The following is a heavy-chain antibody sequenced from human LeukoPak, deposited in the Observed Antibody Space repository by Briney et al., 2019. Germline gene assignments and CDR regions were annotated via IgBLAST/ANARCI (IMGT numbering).Heavy chain of an antibody. CDR3: ARGPPGIAAAGTGDAFDI. J-gene: IGHJ3*02. CDR1: GYTFTGYY. Sequence: ASVKVSCKASGYTFTGYYMHWVRQAPGQGLEGMGWINPNSGGTNYAQKFQGRVTMTRDTSISTAYMELSRLRSDDTAVYYCARGPPGIAAAGTGDAFDIWGQGTMVTVSS. CDR2: INPNSGGT. D-gene: IGHD6-13*01. V-gene: IGHV1-2*02.